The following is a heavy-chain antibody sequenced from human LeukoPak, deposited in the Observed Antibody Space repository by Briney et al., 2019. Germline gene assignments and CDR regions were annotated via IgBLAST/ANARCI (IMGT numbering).Heavy chain of an antibody. D-gene: IGHD5-12*01. J-gene: IGHJ4*02. CDR3: AKDGFLAAVATD. CDR2: ISGGGDSS. CDR1: GFTFSSFA. V-gene: IGHV3-23*01. Sequence: RGSLRLSCGASGFTFSSFAMSWVRQAPGKGLEWVSTISGGGDSSYYADAVQGRFTISRENSKNTLYLQMNSLRAEDTAVYYCAKDGFLAAVATDWGQGTLVTVSS.